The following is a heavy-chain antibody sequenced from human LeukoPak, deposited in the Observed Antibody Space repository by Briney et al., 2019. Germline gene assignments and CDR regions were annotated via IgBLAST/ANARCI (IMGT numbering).Heavy chain of an antibody. CDR1: GDSINSYY. CDR2: IYSSGNT. J-gene: IGHJ4*02. Sequence: PSETLSLTCTVSGDSINSYYWSWIRQPPGKGLEWIAYIYSSGNTDYNPSLKSRVTVSLDTSKNQFSLNLRSVTAADTAVYYCVRDRLGSGNYFDYWSQGTLVTVPS. CDR3: VRDRLGSGNYFDY. D-gene: IGHD1-26*01. V-gene: IGHV4-59*01.